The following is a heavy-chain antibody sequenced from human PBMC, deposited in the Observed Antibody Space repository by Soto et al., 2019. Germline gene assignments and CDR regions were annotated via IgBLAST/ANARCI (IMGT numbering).Heavy chain of an antibody. CDR1: GFTFSSYG. CDR2: VSYDGSFQ. Sequence: QVQLVESGGGVVQPGRSLRLSCAASGFTFSSYGMHWVRQAPGKGLEWVAVVSYDGSFQYYADSVKGRFTISRDNSENTRYLQMHSLRAEDTAVYYCAKDERGFYITEPSDDYWGQGALVTVSS. CDR3: AKDERGFYITEPSDDY. V-gene: IGHV3-30*18. J-gene: IGHJ4*02. D-gene: IGHD3-16*01.